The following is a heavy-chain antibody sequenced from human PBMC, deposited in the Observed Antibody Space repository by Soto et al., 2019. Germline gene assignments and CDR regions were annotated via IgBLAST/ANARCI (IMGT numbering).Heavy chain of an antibody. J-gene: IGHJ4*02. CDR3: ARSLLQGDF. V-gene: IGHV1-46*01. Sequence: QVQLVQSGAEVKKPGASVKVSCKASGYIFIHYYIHWVRQAPGQGLEWMAIINPNGGSTNYAQKFQGRGTMTSHKSTSTVSMELNSLGSDDTAVYFCARSLLQGDFWGQGTLVTVSS. D-gene: IGHD2-21*01. CDR2: INPNGGST. CDR1: GYIFIHYY.